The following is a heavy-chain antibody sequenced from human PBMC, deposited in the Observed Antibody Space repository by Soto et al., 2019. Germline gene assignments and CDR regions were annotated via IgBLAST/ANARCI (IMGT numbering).Heavy chain of an antibody. J-gene: IGHJ6*02. D-gene: IGHD3-16*01. CDR3: ANAITFGGVSDV. CDR2: IIPIFGTA. Sequence: SVKVSCTASGGTFSSYAISWVRQAPGQGLEWMGGIIPIFGTANYAQKFQGRVTITADESTSTAYMELSSLRSEDTAVYYCANAITFGGVSDVWGQGTTVTVS. CDR1: GGTFSSYA. V-gene: IGHV1-69*13.